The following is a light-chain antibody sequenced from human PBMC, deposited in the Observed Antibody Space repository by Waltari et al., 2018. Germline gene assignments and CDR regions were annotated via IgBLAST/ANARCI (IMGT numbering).Light chain of an antibody. CDR3: AAWDDSLTVR. CDR1: SSNIGSSF. V-gene: IGLV1-47*01. CDR2: RND. J-gene: IGLJ3*02. Sequence: QSVLTQPPSASGTPGQRVTISCSGSSSNIGSSFVCWYQHLPGTAPKLLIYRNDHRPSGVPDRFSGSRSGTSASLASSGLRSEDEADYYCAAWDDSLTVRFGGGTKLTVL.